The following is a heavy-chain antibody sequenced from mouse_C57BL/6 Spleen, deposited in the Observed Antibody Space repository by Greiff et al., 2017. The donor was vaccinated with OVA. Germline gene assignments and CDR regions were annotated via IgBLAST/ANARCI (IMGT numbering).Heavy chain of an antibody. CDR1: GYTFTDYE. Sequence: QVQLKQSGAELVRPGASVTLSCKASGYTFTDYEMHWVKQTPVHGLEWIGAIDPETGGTDYNQKFKGKAILTADKSSSPAYMELRSLTSEDAAVYYCTRWQPAYYSNHWYFDVWGTGTTVTVSS. D-gene: IGHD2-5*01. J-gene: IGHJ1*03. CDR3: TRWQPAYYSNHWYFDV. V-gene: IGHV1-15*01. CDR2: IDPETGGT.